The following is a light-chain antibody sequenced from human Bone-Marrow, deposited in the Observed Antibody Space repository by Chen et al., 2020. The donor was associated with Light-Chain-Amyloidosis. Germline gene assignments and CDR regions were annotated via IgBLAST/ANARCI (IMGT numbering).Light chain of an antibody. Sequence: SYVLTQPSSVSGAPGQTPTIACGGNNIESTSAHWYLQTPGQAPLLVVYDDSDRPSGIPERLSGSNSGNTATLTISRVEAGDEADYYCQVWDRSSDRPVFGGGTKLTVL. CDR1: NIESTS. J-gene: IGLJ3*02. CDR3: QVWDRSSDRPV. V-gene: IGLV3-21*02. CDR2: DDS.